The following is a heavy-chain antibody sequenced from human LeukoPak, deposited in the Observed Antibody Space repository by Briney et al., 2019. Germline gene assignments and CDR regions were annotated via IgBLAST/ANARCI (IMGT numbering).Heavy chain of an antibody. V-gene: IGHV3-48*01. CDR1: GFTFSSYE. Sequence: PGGSLRLSCAASGFTFSSYEMNWVRQAPGKGLEWVSYISAGSGTISYADSVKGRFTISRDNAQNSLYLQMNSLRAEDTAVYYCARRKDSGSQSHDYWGQGTLVTVSS. CDR3: ARRKDSGSQSHDY. J-gene: IGHJ4*02. CDR2: ISAGSGTI. D-gene: IGHD1-26*01.